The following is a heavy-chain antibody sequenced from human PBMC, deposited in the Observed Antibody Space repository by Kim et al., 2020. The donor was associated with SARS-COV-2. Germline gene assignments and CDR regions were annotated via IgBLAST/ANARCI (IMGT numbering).Heavy chain of an antibody. CDR1: GGSISSGDYY. V-gene: IGHV4-30-4*01. CDR3: AREIRGGYGSGSYFI. CDR2: IYYSGST. J-gene: IGHJ4*02. D-gene: IGHD3-10*01. Sequence: SETLSLTCTVSGGSISSGDYYWSWIRQPPGKGLEWIGYIYYSGSTYYNPPLKSRVTISVDTSKNQFSLKLSSVTAADTAVYYCAREIRGGYGSGSYFIWGQGTLVTVSS.